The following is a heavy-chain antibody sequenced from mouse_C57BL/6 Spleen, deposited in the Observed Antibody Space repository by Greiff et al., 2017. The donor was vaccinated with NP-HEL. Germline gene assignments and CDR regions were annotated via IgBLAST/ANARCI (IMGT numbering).Heavy chain of an antibody. CDR1: GYTFTDYE. V-gene: IGHV1-15*01. J-gene: IGHJ3*01. D-gene: IGHD2-14*01. Sequence: QVQLQQSGAELVRPGASVTLSCKASGYTFTDYEMHWVKQTPVHGLEWIGAIDPETGGTAYNQKFKGKAILTADKSSSTAYMELRSLTSEDSAVYYCTRSGVRRGAWFAYWGQGTLVTVSA. CDR2: IDPETGGT. CDR3: TRSGVRRGAWFAY.